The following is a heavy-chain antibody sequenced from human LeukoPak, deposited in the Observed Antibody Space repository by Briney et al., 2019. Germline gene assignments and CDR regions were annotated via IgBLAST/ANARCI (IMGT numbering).Heavy chain of an antibody. J-gene: IGHJ4*02. Sequence: GGSLRLSCAASGFTFSSYAMSWVRQAPGKGLEWVSAISGSGGSTYYADSVKGRFTISRDNSKNTLYLQMNSLRAEDTAVYYCAKDLGKQWLVGLGYWGQGTLVTVSS. CDR2: ISGSGGST. V-gene: IGHV3-23*01. D-gene: IGHD6-19*01. CDR3: AKDLGKQWLVGLGY. CDR1: GFTFSSYA.